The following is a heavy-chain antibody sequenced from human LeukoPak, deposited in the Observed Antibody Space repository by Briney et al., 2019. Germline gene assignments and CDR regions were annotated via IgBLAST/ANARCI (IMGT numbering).Heavy chain of an antibody. CDR1: GYTFTGYY. J-gene: IGHJ6*03. CDR2: INPNSGGT. CDR3: ARGSSGNYYYMDV. Sequence: ASAKVSCKASGYTFTGYYMHWVRQAPGQGLEWMGWINPNSGGTNYAQKFQGRVTMTRDTSISTAYMELSRLRSDDTAVYYCARGSSGNYYYMDVCGKGTTVTVSS. V-gene: IGHV1-2*02. D-gene: IGHD6-13*01.